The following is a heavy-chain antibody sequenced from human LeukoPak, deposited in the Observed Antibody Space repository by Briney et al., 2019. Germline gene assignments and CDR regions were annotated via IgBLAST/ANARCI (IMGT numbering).Heavy chain of an antibody. Sequence: PGGSLRLSCAASGFTFSDYYMSWIRQAPGKGLEWVSYISSSSSYTNYADSVKGRFTISRDNAKNSLYLQMNSLRAEDTAVYYCARDLGDGYNLGPGYWGQGTLVTASS. D-gene: IGHD5-12*01. J-gene: IGHJ4*02. V-gene: IGHV3-11*06. CDR1: GFTFSDYY. CDR3: ARDLGDGYNLGPGY. CDR2: ISSSSSYT.